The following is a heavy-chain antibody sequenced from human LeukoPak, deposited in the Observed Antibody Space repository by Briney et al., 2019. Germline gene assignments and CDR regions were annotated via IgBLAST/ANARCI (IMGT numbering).Heavy chain of an antibody. CDR2: ISGFNGNT. V-gene: IGHV1-18*01. J-gene: IGHJ4*02. CDR1: GYTFSSYG. Sequence: ASVKVSCKASGYTFSSYGISWVRQAPGQGLEWMGWISGFNGNTNYAQKLQGRLTMTTDTSTSTAYMELRSLRSDDTALYYCARDVSAGNSEFFDYWGQGTLVTVSS. CDR3: ARDVSAGNSEFFDY. D-gene: IGHD4-23*01.